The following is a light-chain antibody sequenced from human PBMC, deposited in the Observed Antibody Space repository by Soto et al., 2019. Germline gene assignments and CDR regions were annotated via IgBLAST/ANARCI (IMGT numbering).Light chain of an antibody. V-gene: IGLV2-14*01. CDR2: EVS. J-gene: IGLJ2*01. CDR1: RSNVGGYNC. CDR3: ASYTSSSTSVI. Sequence: QSALTQPPSASGSPGQSVTISCTGTRSNVGGYNCVSWYQQYPGKVPKLIIFEVSNRPSGISSRFSGSKSGNTASLTISGLQAEDEADYYCASYTSSSTSVIFGRGTKLTVL.